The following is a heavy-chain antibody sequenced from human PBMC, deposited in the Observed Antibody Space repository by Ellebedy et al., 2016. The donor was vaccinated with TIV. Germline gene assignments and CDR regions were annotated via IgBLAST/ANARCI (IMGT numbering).Heavy chain of an antibody. J-gene: IGHJ3*02. Sequence: GGSLRLSCAASGFTFSDYWMSWVRQAPGKGLEWVANIKQDGSEKHYVNSVKGRFTISRDNAKNSLYLQMNSLRAEDTAVYYCAREKIKRCSSTSCYSSAFDIWGQGTMVTVSS. CDR2: IKQDGSEK. V-gene: IGHV3-7*01. CDR1: GFTFSDYW. D-gene: IGHD2-2*02. CDR3: AREKIKRCSSTSCYSSAFDI.